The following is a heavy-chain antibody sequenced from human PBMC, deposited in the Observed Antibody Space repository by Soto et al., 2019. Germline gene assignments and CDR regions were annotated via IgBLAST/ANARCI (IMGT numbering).Heavy chain of an antibody. CDR3: AREPSGIDY. Sequence: EVQLVESGGGLVQPGGSLRLSCVVSGFTFSTYWMSWVRQAPGKGLEWVANIKQDGSEKYYVDSVKGRSTISRDNAKNALYLQLNSLRAEDTALYYCAREPSGIDYWGEGTLVTASS. D-gene: IGHD2-15*01. V-gene: IGHV3-7*04. CDR2: IKQDGSEK. J-gene: IGHJ4*02. CDR1: GFTFSTYW.